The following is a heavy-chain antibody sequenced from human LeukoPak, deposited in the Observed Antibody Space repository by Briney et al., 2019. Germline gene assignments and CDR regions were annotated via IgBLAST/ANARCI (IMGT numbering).Heavy chain of an antibody. CDR2: IYYSGST. V-gene: IGHV4-39*07. D-gene: IGHD6-13*01. Sequence: PSETLSLTCTVSGGSISSSSYYWGWIRQPPGKGLEWIGSIYYSGSTYYNPSLKSRVTITVDTSKNQFSLKLSSVTAADTAVYYCARDLAAAAALWGQGTLVTVSS. CDR3: ARDLAAAAAL. CDR1: GGSISSSSYY. J-gene: IGHJ4*02.